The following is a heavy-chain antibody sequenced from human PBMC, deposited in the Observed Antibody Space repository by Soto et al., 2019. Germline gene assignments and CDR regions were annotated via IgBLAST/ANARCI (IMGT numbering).Heavy chain of an antibody. V-gene: IGHV4-59*01. CDR1: GGSISSYY. CDR3: ARAGSTWRYFFDY. J-gene: IGHJ4*02. D-gene: IGHD6-13*01. CDR2: VYYSGTT. Sequence: QVQLQESGPGLVKTSETLSLTCTVSGGSISSYYWTWIRQPPGKGLEWVGYVYYSGTTYYNPTLQCRVTISVDTSKNQFSLKVKSVTAADTAIYYCARAGSTWRYFFDYWGQGSLVTVSS.